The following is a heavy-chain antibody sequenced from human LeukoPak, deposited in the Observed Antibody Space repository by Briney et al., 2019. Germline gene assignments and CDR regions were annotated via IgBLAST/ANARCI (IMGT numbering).Heavy chain of an antibody. CDR2: ISGSSSYI. V-gene: IGHV3-21*01. J-gene: IGHJ4*02. D-gene: IGHD4-17*01. CDR3: AREGYGADYFDY. CDR1: GFTFSSYT. Sequence: GGSLRLSCAGTGFTFSSYTMNWVRQAAGKGLEWVSSISGSSSYIYNADSVKGRFSISRDNAKNSLYLQMNSLRAEDTAVYYCAREGYGADYFDYWGQGTLVTVSS.